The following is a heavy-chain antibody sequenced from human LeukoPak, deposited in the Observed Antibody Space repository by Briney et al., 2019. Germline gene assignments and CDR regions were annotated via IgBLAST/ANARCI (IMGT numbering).Heavy chain of an antibody. V-gene: IGHV3-9*03. J-gene: IGHJ4*02. CDR1: GFTFSSYS. CDR3: AKGRGRGVINNFDY. CDR2: ISWNSGSI. Sequence: GGSLRLSCAASGFTFSSYSMNWVRQAPGKGLEWVSGISWNSGSIGYADSVKGRFTISRDNTKNSLYLQMNSLRAEDMALYYCAKGRGRGVINNFDYWGQGTLVTVSS. D-gene: IGHD3-10*01.